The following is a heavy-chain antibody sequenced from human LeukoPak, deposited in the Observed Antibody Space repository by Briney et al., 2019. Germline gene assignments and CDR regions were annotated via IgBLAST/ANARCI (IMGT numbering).Heavy chain of an antibody. D-gene: IGHD3-10*01. CDR3: ARSGASYYFFDN. J-gene: IGHJ4*02. CDR1: GESFSVYY. Sequence: SETLSLTCAVYGESFSVYYWSWIRQPPGKGLEWIGEINHSGSTNYSPSLKSRVTISVDTSRKQFSLKLKSVTAADTAVYYCARSGASYYFFDNCDQRNLVTVSS. V-gene: IGHV4-34*01. CDR2: INHSGST.